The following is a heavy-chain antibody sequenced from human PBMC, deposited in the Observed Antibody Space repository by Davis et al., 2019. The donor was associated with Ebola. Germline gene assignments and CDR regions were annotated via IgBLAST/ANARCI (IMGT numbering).Heavy chain of an antibody. CDR1: GYTFTSYD. J-gene: IGHJ5*02. Sequence: ASVKVSCKASGYTFTSYDINWVRQATGQGLEWMGWMNPNSGNTGYAQKFQGRVTMTRNTSISTAYMELSSLRSEDTAVYYCARTYRAMVQGVINWFDPWGQGTLVTVSS. CDR3: ARTYRAMVQGVINWFDP. V-gene: IGHV1-8*01. CDR2: MNPNSGNT. D-gene: IGHD3-10*01.